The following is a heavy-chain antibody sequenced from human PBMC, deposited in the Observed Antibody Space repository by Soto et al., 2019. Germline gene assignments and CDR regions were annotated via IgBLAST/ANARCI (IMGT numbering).Heavy chain of an antibody. CDR2: ISTYNGNT. Sequence: QVHLVQSGAEVKKPGASVKVSCKASGYTFTSYGLSWVRQAPGQGLEWMGWISTYNGNTNYVQNLQDRVTMTRDTSPSTAYMELRSLKSDDTAVYYCATWTYGSGSPTGYWGQGTLVTVSS. CDR1: GYTFTSYG. CDR3: ATWTYGSGSPTGY. J-gene: IGHJ4*02. D-gene: IGHD3-10*01. V-gene: IGHV1-18*01.